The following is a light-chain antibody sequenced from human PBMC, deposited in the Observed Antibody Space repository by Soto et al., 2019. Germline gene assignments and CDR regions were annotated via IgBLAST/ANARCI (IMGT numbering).Light chain of an antibody. CDR1: QTVRNNY. CDR2: DAS. V-gene: IGKV3-20*01. J-gene: IGKJ4*01. CDR3: QQFSSYALT. Sequence: EFVLTQSPGTLSLSPGERATLSCRASQTVRNNYLAWYQQNHGQAPRLLIYDASSRVTGIPDRFSGGGSGTDFTLTISRLEPEDFAVYYCQQFSSYALTFGGGTKVDIK.